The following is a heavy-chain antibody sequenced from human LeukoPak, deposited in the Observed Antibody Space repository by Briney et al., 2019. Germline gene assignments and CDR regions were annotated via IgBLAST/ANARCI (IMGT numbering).Heavy chain of an antibody. CDR2: ISGSGGST. J-gene: IGHJ5*02. Sequence: GGSLRLSCAASGFTFSTYAMSWVRQAPGKGLEWVSLISGSGGSTYYADSVEGRFTISRDNSKNTLYLQVNSLRAEDTAVYYCAKDGVGHSSSWSWGQGTLVTVSS. CDR3: AKDGVGHSSSWS. D-gene: IGHD6-13*01. CDR1: GFTFSTYA. V-gene: IGHV3-23*01.